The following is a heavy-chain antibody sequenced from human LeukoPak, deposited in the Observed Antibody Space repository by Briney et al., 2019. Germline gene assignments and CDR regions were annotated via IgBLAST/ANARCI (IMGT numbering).Heavy chain of an antibody. V-gene: IGHV1-69*13. Sequence: SVNVSCKASGGTFSSYAISWVRQAPGQGLEWMGGIIPIFGTANYAQKFQGRVTITADESTSTAYMELSSLRSEDTAVYYCARVGIAGDYFDYWGQGTLVTVSS. CDR3: ARVGIAGDYFDY. CDR2: IIPIFGTA. CDR1: GGTFSSYA. D-gene: IGHD6-13*01. J-gene: IGHJ4*02.